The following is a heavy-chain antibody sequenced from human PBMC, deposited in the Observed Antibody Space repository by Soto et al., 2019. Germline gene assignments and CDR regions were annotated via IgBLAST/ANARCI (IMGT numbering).Heavy chain of an antibody. Sequence: ASESLSLTCTVSGGSISSGDYYWSWIRQPPGKGLEWIGYIYYSRSTYYNPSLKSRVTISVDTSKNQFSLKLSSVTAADTAVYYCARVQSGYDYGFDPWGQGTLVTSPQ. V-gene: IGHV4-30-4*01. D-gene: IGHD5-12*01. J-gene: IGHJ5*02. CDR1: GGSISSGDYY. CDR3: ARVQSGYDYGFDP. CDR2: IYYSRST.